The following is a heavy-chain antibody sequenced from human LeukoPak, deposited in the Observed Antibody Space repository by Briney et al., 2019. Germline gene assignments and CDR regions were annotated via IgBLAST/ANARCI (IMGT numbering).Heavy chain of an antibody. D-gene: IGHD3-10*01. CDR2: INHSGST. Sequence: PSETLSLTCAVYGGSFSGYYWSWIRQPPGKGLEWIGEINHSGSTNYNPSLKSRVTISVDTSKNQFSLKLSSVTAADTAVYYCAREELWFGEFDYWGQGTLVTVSS. J-gene: IGHJ4*02. CDR1: GGSFSGYY. CDR3: AREELWFGEFDY. V-gene: IGHV4-34*01.